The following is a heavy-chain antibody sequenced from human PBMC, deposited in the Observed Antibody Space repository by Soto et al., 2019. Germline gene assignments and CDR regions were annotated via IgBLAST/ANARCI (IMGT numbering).Heavy chain of an antibody. Sequence: SETLSLTCTVSGGSISPYYWSWIRQPPGKGLEWIGYIYYSGSTNYNPSLKSRVTISVDTSKNQFSLKLSSVTAADTAVYYCARNADYSMYYFDSWGQGTLVTVSS. CDR3: ARNADYSMYYFDS. V-gene: IGHV4-59*01. CDR2: IYYSGST. D-gene: IGHD2-21*01. CDR1: GGSISPYY. J-gene: IGHJ4*02.